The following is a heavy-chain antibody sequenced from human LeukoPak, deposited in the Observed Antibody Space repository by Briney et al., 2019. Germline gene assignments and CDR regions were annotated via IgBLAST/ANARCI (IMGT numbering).Heavy chain of an antibody. Sequence: SETLSLTCAVYGGSFSGYYWSWIRQPPGKGLEWIGEINHSGSTNYNPSLKSRVTISVDRSKNQFSLKLSSVTAADTAVYYCARTGYSYPYFDYWGQGTLVTVSS. D-gene: IGHD5-18*01. J-gene: IGHJ4*02. CDR1: GGSFSGYY. CDR2: INHSGST. V-gene: IGHV4-34*01. CDR3: ARTGYSYPYFDY.